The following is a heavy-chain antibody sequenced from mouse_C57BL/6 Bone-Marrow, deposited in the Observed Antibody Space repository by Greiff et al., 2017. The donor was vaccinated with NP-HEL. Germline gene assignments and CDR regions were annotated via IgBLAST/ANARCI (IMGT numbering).Heavy chain of an antibody. CDR2: IYPGDGDT. V-gene: IGHV1-80*01. D-gene: IGHD1-1*01. CDR1: GYAFSSYW. Sequence: QVQLKQSGAELVKPGASVKISCKASGYAFSSYWMNWVKQRPGKGLEWIGQIYPGDGDTNYNGKFKGKATLTADKSSSTAYMPLSSLTSEDSAVYFCARRGYYGSSYYFDYWGQGTTLTVSS. J-gene: IGHJ2*01. CDR3: ARRGYYGSSYYFDY.